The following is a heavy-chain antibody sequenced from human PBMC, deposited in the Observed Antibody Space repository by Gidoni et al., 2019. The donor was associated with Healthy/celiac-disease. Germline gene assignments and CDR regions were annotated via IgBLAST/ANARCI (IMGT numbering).Heavy chain of an antibody. Sequence: EVQLLESGGGLVQPGGSLRHSCAASGFTFSSYAMSWVRQAPGKGLEWVSAISGSGGSTYYADSVKGRFTISRDNSKNTLYLQMNSLRAEDTAVYYCAKDSEFHITIFGGALFDYWGQGTLVTVSS. J-gene: IGHJ4*02. V-gene: IGHV3-23*01. CDR3: AKDSEFHITIFGGALFDY. D-gene: IGHD3-3*01. CDR2: ISGSGGST. CDR1: GFTFSSYA.